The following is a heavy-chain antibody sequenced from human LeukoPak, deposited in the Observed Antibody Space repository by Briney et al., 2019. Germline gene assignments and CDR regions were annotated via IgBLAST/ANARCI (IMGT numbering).Heavy chain of an antibody. CDR3: ARGRSSTPYYYYYYMDV. D-gene: IGHD6-13*01. J-gene: IGHJ6*03. CDR1: GGSFSGYY. CDR2: INHSGST. Sequence: PSETLSLTCAVYGGSFSGYYWSWIRQPPGKGLEWIGEINHSGSTNYNPSLKSRVTISVDTSKNQFSLKLSSVTAADTAVYYRARGRSSTPYYYYYYMDVWGKGTTVTVSS. V-gene: IGHV4-34*01.